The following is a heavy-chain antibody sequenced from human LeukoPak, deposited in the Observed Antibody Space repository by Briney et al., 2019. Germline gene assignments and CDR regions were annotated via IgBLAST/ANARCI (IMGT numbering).Heavy chain of an antibody. Sequence: SETLSLTCAVSGGSISSGGYSWSWIRQPPGKGLEWIGYIYHSGSTYYNPSLKSRVTISVDRSKNQFSLKLSSVTAADTAVYYCARGEMATIGTWGQGTLVTASS. CDR2: IYHSGST. J-gene: IGHJ5*02. CDR3: ARGEMATIGT. V-gene: IGHV4-30-2*01. D-gene: IGHD5-24*01. CDR1: GGSISSGGYS.